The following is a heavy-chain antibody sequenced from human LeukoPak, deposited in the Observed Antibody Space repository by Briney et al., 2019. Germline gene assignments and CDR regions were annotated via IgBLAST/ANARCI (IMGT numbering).Heavy chain of an antibody. Sequence: SETLSLTCTVSGGSISSGSYYWSWIRQPAGKGLEWIGHIYTSGSTNYNPSLKSRVTISVDTSKNQFSLNLSSVTAADTAVYYSARDSPSLTGDRGGFDSWGQGTLVTVSS. CDR3: ARDSPSLTGDRGGFDS. J-gene: IGHJ5*01. V-gene: IGHV4-61*09. D-gene: IGHD7-27*01. CDR2: IYTSGST. CDR1: GGSISSGSYY.